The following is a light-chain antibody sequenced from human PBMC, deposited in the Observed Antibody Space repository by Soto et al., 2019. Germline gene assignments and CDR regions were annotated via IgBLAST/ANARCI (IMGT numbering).Light chain of an antibody. CDR1: QTISSY. Sequence: SQMTQSPSSLSASVGDRITITCRASQTISSYLNWYQQKPGEAPNPLIYAASSLQSGVPSRCSGSGSGTDFTLTIRGPQPEDFGTYYCQQSYSTPFTFGPGTKVDIK. V-gene: IGKV1-39*01. CDR2: AAS. CDR3: QQSYSTPFT. J-gene: IGKJ3*01.